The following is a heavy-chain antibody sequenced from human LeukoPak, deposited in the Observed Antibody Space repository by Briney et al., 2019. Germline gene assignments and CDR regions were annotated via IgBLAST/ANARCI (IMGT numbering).Heavy chain of an antibody. CDR2: ISNSGSTI. CDR1: GFTFSTYE. D-gene: IGHD3-22*01. CDR3: AKDSRGYQDYFDY. V-gene: IGHV3-48*03. Sequence: GGSLRLSCVASGFTFSTYEMNWVRQAPGRGLEWVSYISNSGSTIYYADSLKDRFTISRDNAKNSLYLQMNSLRAEDTAVYYCAKDSRGYQDYFDYWGQGTLVTVSS. J-gene: IGHJ4*02.